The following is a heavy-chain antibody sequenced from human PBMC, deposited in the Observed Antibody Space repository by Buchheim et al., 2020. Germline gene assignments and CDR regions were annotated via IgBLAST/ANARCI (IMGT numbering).Heavy chain of an antibody. J-gene: IGHJ5*02. CDR1: GFTFSSYE. CDR2: ISSSGSTI. CDR3: APGGNYGDCANWFDP. V-gene: IGHV3-48*03. Sequence: EVQLVESGGGLVQPGGSLRLSCAASGFTFSSYEMNWVRQAPGKGLEWVSYISSSGSTIYYADSVKGRFTISRDNAKNSLHLQMNSLRAEDTAVYYCAPGGNYGDCANWFDPWGQGTL. D-gene: IGHD4-17*01.